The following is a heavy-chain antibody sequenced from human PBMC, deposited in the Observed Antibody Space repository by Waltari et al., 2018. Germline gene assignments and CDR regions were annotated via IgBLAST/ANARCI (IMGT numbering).Heavy chain of an antibody. Sequence: EVQLVESGGGLVQPGGSLKLSCAAPGLHFSNSGMCWVRQAPGKGLEWVDSIKPDGIEKTYVDSVKGRFTISRDNDENSLYLQMNSLRDEDTGVYYCARHINYARDYWGHGTLVTVSS. CDR3: ARHINYARDY. D-gene: IGHD1-7*01. V-gene: IGHV3-7*01. J-gene: IGHJ4*01. CDR2: IKPDGIEK. CDR1: GLHFSNSG.